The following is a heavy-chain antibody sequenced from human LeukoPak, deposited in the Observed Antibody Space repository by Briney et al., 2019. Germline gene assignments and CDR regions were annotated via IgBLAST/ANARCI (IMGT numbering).Heavy chain of an antibody. CDR3: ARDSSNGGDWLDP. CDR2: IKSTTYGGTA. Sequence: PGGSLRLSCAASGFTFSDYSVSWARQAPGKGLEWVGFIKSTTYGGTAEEAASVKGRFIMSRDDSKSTAYLQMNSLKTEDTAFYYCARDSSNGGDWLDPWGQGTLVTVSS. D-gene: IGHD3-16*01. CDR1: GFTFSDYS. V-gene: IGHV3-49*04. J-gene: IGHJ5*02.